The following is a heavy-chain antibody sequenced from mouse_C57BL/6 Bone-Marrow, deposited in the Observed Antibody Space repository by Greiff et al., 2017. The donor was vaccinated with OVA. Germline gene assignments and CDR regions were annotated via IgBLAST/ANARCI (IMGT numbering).Heavy chain of an antibody. J-gene: IGHJ3*01. D-gene: IGHD2-4*01. CDR1: GYTFTSYW. Sequence: QVQLQQPGAELVKPGASVKLSCKASGYTFTSYWMHWVKQRPGQGLEWIGMIHPNSGSTNYNEKFKSKATLTVDKSSSTAYMQLSSLTYEDSAVYYCEREGLRREFAYWGQGTLVTVSA. CDR2: IHPNSGST. V-gene: IGHV1-64*01. CDR3: EREGLRREFAY.